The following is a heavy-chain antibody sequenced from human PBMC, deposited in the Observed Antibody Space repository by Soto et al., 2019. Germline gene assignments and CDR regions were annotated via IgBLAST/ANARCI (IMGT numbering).Heavy chain of an antibody. V-gene: IGHV3-48*03. D-gene: IGHD3-16*01. CDR3: GRDARGGGLLLWAY. J-gene: IGHJ4*02. CDR2: ISDGGTTT. CDR1: GFMFSDYE. Sequence: GGSLRLSCAASGFMFSDYEMNWVRQAPGKGLEWVSYISDGGTTTYYTDSVKGRFTISRDNAKESLYLQMNSLRPEDTATYFCGRDARGGGLLLWAYWGQGIVVTVSS.